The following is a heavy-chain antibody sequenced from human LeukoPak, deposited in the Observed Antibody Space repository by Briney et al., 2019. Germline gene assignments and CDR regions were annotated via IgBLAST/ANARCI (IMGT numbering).Heavy chain of an antibody. Sequence: ASVKFSCKASGYTFTSYAMNWVRQAPGQGLEWMGWINTNTGNPTYAQGFTGRFVFSLDTSVSTAYLQISSLKAEDTAVYYCARDRESSFWSGYYTRWFDPWGQGTLVTVSS. CDR1: GYTFTSYA. J-gene: IGHJ5*02. V-gene: IGHV7-4-1*02. CDR3: ARDRESSFWSGYYTRWFDP. CDR2: INTNTGNP. D-gene: IGHD3-3*01.